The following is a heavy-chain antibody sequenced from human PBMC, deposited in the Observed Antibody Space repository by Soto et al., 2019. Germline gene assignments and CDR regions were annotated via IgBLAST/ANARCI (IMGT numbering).Heavy chain of an antibody. J-gene: IGHJ4*02. CDR2: ISYDGSNK. CDR3: ARGYYYDSSGYYSEDYFDY. V-gene: IGHV3-30-3*01. CDR1: GFTFSSYA. Sequence: AVGSLRLSCAASGFTFSSYAMHWVRQAPGKGLEWVAVISYDGSNKYYADSVKGRFTISRDNSKNTLYLQMNSLRAEDTAVYYCARGYYYDSSGYYSEDYFDYWGQGTLVTVSS. D-gene: IGHD3-22*01.